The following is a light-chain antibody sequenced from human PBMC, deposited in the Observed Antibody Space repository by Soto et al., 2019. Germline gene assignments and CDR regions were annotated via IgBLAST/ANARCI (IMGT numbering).Light chain of an antibody. CDR2: LGS. Sequence: EIVITHSPLSMPVTPVEATSISCSSSEILLHSNGYNYLDWYLQKPGQSPQLLIYLGSNRASGVPDRFSGSGSGTDFTLKINRVEAEDVGTYYCMQALQSLNFGQGKRLEIK. J-gene: IGKJ5*01. CDR1: EILLHSNGYNY. V-gene: IGKV2-28*01. CDR3: MQALQSLN.